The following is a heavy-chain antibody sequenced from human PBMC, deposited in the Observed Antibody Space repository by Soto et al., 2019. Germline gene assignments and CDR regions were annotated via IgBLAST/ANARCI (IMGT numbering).Heavy chain of an antibody. D-gene: IGHD3-9*01. CDR1: GGSISSSSYY. CDR3: ARQLGPHYDILTGRPYWYFDL. CDR2: IYYSGST. V-gene: IGHV4-39*01. J-gene: IGHJ2*01. Sequence: QLQLQESGPGLVKPSETLSLTCTVSGGSISSSSYYWGWIRQPPGKGLEWIGSIYYSGSTYYNPSLKSRVTISVDTSKNQFSLKLSSVTAADTAVYYCARQLGPHYDILTGRPYWYFDLWGRGTLVTVSS.